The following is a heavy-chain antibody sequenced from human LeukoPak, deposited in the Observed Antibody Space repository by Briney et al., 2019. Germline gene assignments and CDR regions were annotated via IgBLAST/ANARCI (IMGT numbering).Heavy chain of an antibody. D-gene: IGHD6-13*01. CDR3: AREFSSSSRSIYYMDV. V-gene: IGHV1-18*01. J-gene: IGHJ6*03. CDR1: GYTFTNYG. Sequence: ASVKVSCKASGYTFTNYGISWVRQAPGQGLEWMGWINPYNGNTNYAQKLQGRVTMTTDTSTSTAYMELRSLRSEDTAVYYCAREFSSSSRSIYYMDVWGKGTTVTVSS. CDR2: INPYNGNT.